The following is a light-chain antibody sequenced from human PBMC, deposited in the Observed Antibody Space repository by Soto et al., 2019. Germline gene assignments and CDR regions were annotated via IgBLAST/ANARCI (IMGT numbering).Light chain of an antibody. CDR1: QSVGSNY. CDR2: GAS. V-gene: IGKV3-20*01. Sequence: EIVLTQSPGTLSLSPGDRATLSCRASQSVGSNYLAWYQQKPGQAPRLLIYGASNRATGIPDTFSGSGSGTDFNLTISRLEPEDFAVYYCQQYGSAPSTFGGGTKVEIK. J-gene: IGKJ4*01. CDR3: QQYGSAPST.